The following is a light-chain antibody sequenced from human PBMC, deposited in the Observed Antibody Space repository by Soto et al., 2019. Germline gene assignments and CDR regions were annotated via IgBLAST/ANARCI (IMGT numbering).Light chain of an antibody. J-gene: IGKJ1*01. V-gene: IGKV3-20*01. CDR3: QQYLSWT. CDR2: GAS. CDR1: QSISSNY. Sequence: EIVLTQSPGTLSVSPGERATLSCRASQSISSNYLAWYQQKPGQAPSLLIYGASSRATGIPDRFSGSGSGKDFNLTISRLEPEDSAIYYCQQYLSWTFGQGTKVEIK.